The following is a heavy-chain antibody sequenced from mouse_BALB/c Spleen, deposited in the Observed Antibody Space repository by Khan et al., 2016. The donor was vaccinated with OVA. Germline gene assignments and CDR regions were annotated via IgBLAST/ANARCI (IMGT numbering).Heavy chain of an antibody. CDR1: GYTFINYW. CDR2: INPSTAYT. D-gene: IGHD1-1*01. CDR3: ARRGLRWDFDY. Sequence: QVQLQQSGAELAKPGASVKMSCKASGYTFINYWILWVKQRPGQGLEWIGYINPSTAYTEYNQNFKDKATLTADKSSRTAYMQLSSLTSEDSAVYYGARRGLRWDFDYWGQGITLTVSS. J-gene: IGHJ2*01. V-gene: IGHV1-7*01.